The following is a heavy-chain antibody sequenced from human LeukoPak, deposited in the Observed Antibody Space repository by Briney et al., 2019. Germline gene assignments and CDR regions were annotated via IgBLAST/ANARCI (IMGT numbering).Heavy chain of an antibody. CDR3: ARDGDEYSYGYGDAFDI. CDR1: GFTVSSNY. D-gene: IGHD5-18*01. Sequence: PGGSLRLSCAASGFTVSSNYMSWVRQAPGKGLEWVSYITGGSYTIYYAHSVRGRFTISRDNAKNSLYLQMNSLRVEDTAVYYCARDGDEYSYGYGDAFDIWGQGTMVTVSS. CDR2: ITGGSYTI. V-gene: IGHV3-48*01. J-gene: IGHJ3*02.